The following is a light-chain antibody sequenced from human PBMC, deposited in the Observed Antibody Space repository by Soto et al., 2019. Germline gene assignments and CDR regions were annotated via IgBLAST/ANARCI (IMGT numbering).Light chain of an antibody. CDR1: HNDIGTYDY. V-gene: IGLV2-14*03. J-gene: IGLJ1*01. CDR2: GVT. CDR3: SSFTSNRIYV. Sequence: LTQPTSVSGSPGQSITISCTGNHNDIGTYDYVSWYQQHPGRAPRLLIYGVTARPSGISDRFSASKSGLTASLTISGLQPEDEADYYCSSFTSNRIYVFGPGTKVTVL.